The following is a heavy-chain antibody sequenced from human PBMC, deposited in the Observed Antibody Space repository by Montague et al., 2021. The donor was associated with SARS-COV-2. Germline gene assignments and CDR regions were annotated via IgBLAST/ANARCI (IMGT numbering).Heavy chain of an antibody. V-gene: IGHV4-34*01. CDR2: INHSGRT. D-gene: IGHD3-16*02. J-gene: IGHJ3*01. CDR3: ARGQVTVFAILIAFPAAGAIDV. Sequence: SETLSLTCAVYGGSFSGYWWTWIRQSPGKGLEWIGGINHSGRTNYNPSLKSRVTISVDTSKNQFSLDLTSVTAADTAVYYCARGQVTVFAILIAFPAAGAIDVWGQGTTVTVS. CDR1: GGSFSGYW.